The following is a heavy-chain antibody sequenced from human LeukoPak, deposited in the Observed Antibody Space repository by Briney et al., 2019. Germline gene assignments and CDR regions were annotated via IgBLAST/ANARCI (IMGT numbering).Heavy chain of an antibody. D-gene: IGHD6-13*01. J-gene: IGHJ4*02. CDR3: ASTYSSSWTFDY. Sequence: GGSLRLSCAASGFTFNNYGMHWVRQAPGKGLEWVAFIRYDGSNKYYADSVKGRFTISRDYSKNTLYLQMNSLRAEDTAVYYCASTYSSSWTFDYWGQGTLVTVSS. CDR2: IRYDGSNK. CDR1: GFTFNNYG. V-gene: IGHV3-30*02.